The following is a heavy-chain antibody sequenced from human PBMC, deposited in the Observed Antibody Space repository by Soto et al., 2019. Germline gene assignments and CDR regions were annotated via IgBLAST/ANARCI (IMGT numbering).Heavy chain of an antibody. D-gene: IGHD3-3*01. CDR2: IRRKANNYAT. V-gene: IGHV3-73*01. Sequence: EVQLVESGGGLVQPGGSLKLSCAASGFTFSGSAMHWVRQASGKGLEWVGRIRRKANNYATAYGASVKGRFTISRDDSKNTAYLKMNSLKTEDTAVYYCSRQASDFWSGKPQYYMDVWGKGTTVTVSS. CDR3: SRQASDFWSGKPQYYMDV. CDR1: GFTFSGSA. J-gene: IGHJ6*03.